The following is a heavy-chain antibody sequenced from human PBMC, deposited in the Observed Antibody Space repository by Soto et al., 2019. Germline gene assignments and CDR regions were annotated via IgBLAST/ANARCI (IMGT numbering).Heavy chain of an antibody. V-gene: IGHV1-3*01. D-gene: IGHD4-17*01. CDR2: INAGNGNT. CDR1: GYTFTSYA. J-gene: IGHJ3*02. Sequence: ASVKVTCKASGYTFTSYAMHWVRQAPGLRLQWMGWINAGNGNTKYSQKFQGRVTITRDTSASTACVELSSLRSEDTAVYYCARTGGMTTAGAFDIWGQGTMVTVSS. CDR3: ARTGGMTTAGAFDI.